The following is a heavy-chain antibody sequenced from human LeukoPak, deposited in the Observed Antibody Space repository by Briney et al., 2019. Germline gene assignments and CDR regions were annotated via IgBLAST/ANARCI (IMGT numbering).Heavy chain of an antibody. Sequence: GGSLRLSCAASGFTFDHHGMSWVRQAPRKGLEWVSGINWNGGSTGYADSVKGRFTISRDNAKNSLYLQMNSLRAEDTAVYYCARGSLAVAGPFDYWGQGTLVTVSP. D-gene: IGHD6-19*01. CDR3: ARGSLAVAGPFDY. V-gene: IGHV3-20*04. CDR2: INWNGGST. J-gene: IGHJ4*02. CDR1: GFTFDHHG.